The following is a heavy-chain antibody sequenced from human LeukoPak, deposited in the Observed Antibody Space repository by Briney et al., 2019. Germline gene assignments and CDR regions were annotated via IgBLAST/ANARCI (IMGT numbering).Heavy chain of an antibody. D-gene: IGHD3-9*01. CDR2: IIPIFGTA. Sequence: AASVKVSCKASGGTFSSYAISWVRQAPGQGLEWMGGIIPIFGTANYAQKFQGRVTITTDESTSTAYMELSSLRSEDTAVYYCASGMTSRDIFRGYYFDYWGQGTLVTVSS. CDR1: GGTFSSYA. J-gene: IGHJ4*02. CDR3: ASGMTSRDIFRGYYFDY. V-gene: IGHV1-69*05.